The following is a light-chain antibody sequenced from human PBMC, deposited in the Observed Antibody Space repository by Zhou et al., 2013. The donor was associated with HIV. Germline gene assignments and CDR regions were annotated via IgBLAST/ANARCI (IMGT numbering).Light chain of an antibody. J-gene: IGKJ5*01. CDR1: QSVSSSY. CDR3: QQYGSSSIT. Sequence: EIVLTQSPATLSLSPGERATLSCRASQSVSSSYLGWYQQKPGQAPRLLIYGASSRATGIPDRFSGSGSGTDFTLTISRLEPEDFAVYYCQQYGSSSITFGQGTRLEIK. CDR2: GAS. V-gene: IGKV3-20*01.